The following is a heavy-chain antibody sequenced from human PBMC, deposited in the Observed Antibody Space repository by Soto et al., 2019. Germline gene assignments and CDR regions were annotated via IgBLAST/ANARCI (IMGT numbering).Heavy chain of an antibody. CDR2: MNPNSGNT. CDR1: GYTFTSYD. V-gene: IGHV1-8*01. D-gene: IGHD4-17*01. CDR3: ARDYGGNSGSAFDI. J-gene: IGHJ3*02. Sequence: EASVKVSCKASGYTFTSYDIKWVRQATGQGLEWMGWMNPNSGNTGYAQKFQGRVTMTRNTSISTAYMELSSLRSEDTAVYYCARDYGGNSGSAFDIWGQGTMVTVSS.